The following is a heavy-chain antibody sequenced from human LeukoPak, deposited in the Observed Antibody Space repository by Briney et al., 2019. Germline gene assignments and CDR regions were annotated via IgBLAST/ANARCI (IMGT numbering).Heavy chain of an antibody. D-gene: IGHD3-22*01. CDR2: INHSGST. Sequence: SETLSLTCAVYGGSFSGYYWSWIRQPPGKGLEWIGEINHSGSTNYNPSLKSRVTISVDTSKNQFSLKLSSVTAADTAAYYCARGRAHYYDSSGYYLTYYYYYYMDVWGKGTTVTVSS. CDR3: ARGRAHYYDSSGYYLTYYYYYYMDV. V-gene: IGHV4-34*01. J-gene: IGHJ6*03. CDR1: GGSFSGYY.